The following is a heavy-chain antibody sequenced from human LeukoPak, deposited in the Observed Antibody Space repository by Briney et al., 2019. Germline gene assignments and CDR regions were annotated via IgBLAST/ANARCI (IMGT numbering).Heavy chain of an antibody. CDR3: AKDLSGGYDYFDY. D-gene: IGHD5-12*01. Sequence: GGTLRLSCAASGFTFNNYGMSWVRQAPGKGLEWVSAISGSGSSTYYADSVKGRFTISRDNSKNTLYLQMNSLRAEDTAVYYCAKDLSGGYDYFDYWGQGTLVTVSS. V-gene: IGHV3-23*01. CDR2: ISGSGSST. J-gene: IGHJ4*02. CDR1: GFTFNNYG.